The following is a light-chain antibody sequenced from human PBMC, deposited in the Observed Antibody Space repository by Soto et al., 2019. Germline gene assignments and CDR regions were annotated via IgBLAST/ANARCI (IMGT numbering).Light chain of an antibody. Sequence: EVVLTQSPGTLSLSRGERATLSCRASERIYSAYLGWYQQKPGLAPRLLIYDASSRATGIPDRFSGSGSGTDFTLTISRLEPEDFAVYYCQQYGSSPPITFGQGTRLEIK. V-gene: IGKV3D-20*01. CDR3: QQYGSSPPIT. J-gene: IGKJ5*01. CDR1: ERIYSAY. CDR2: DAS.